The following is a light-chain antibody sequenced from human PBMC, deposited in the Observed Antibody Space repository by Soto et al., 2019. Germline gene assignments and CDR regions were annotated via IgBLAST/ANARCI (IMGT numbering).Light chain of an antibody. CDR2: GAS. V-gene: IGKV3-20*01. CDR1: QSVSKNF. CDR3: QQYGCSPPT. Sequence: EIVLTQSPGTLSLSPGERATLSCRASQSVSKNFLAWYQQKPGQAPRLLISGASNSATGIPDRFSGSGSGTDSPLTIDILEPEDLAVYCCQQYGCSPPTFGGGTKVAIK. J-gene: IGKJ4*01.